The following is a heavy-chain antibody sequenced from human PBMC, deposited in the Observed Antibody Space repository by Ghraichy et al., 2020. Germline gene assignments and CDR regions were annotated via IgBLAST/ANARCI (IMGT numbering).Heavy chain of an antibody. CDR3: ARAEDNWNSFDY. CDR1: GGSISGYY. CDR2: IYTSGGT. D-gene: IGHD1-20*01. Sequence: ESLNISCTVSGGSISGYYWSWIRQPAGKGLEWIGRIYTSGGTNYNPSLKSRVTMSVDTSKNHFSLNLSSVTAADTAVYYCARAEDNWNSFDYWGQGTLVTVSS. J-gene: IGHJ4*02. V-gene: IGHV4-4*07.